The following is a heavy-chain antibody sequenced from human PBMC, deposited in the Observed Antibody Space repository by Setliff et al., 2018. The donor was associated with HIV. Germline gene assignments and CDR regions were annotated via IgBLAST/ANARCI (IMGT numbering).Heavy chain of an antibody. D-gene: IGHD5-18*01. Sequence: ASVKVSCKASGHTFTRHYMHWVRQAPGQGLEWMGIINPSGGSTYSAQNFQGRVTLTRDTSTSTVYMELRSLRSEDTAMYYCARGADTARLPREYYYYYGMDVWGQGTTVTVSS. V-gene: IGHV1-46*01. J-gene: IGHJ6*02. CDR1: GHTFTRHY. CDR2: INPSGGST. CDR3: ARGADTARLPREYYYYYGMDV.